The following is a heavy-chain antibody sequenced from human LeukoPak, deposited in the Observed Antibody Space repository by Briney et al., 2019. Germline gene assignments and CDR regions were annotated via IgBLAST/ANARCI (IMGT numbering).Heavy chain of an antibody. J-gene: IGHJ6*03. D-gene: IGHD2-2*01. CDR3: ARGRVVVVPAAMSYYYYYYMDV. CDR1: GGSISSGDYY. V-gene: IGHV4-30-4*08. CDR2: INHSGST. Sequence: TTSQTLSLTCTVSGGSISSGDYYWSWIRQPPGKGLEWIGEINHSGSTNYNPSLKSRVTISVDTSKNQFSLKLSSVTAADTAVYYCARGRVVVVPAAMSYYYYYYMDVWGKGTTVTVSS.